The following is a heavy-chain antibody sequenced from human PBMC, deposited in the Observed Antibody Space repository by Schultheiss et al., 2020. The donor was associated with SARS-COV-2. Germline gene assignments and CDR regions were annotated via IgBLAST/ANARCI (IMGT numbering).Heavy chain of an antibody. J-gene: IGHJ4*02. Sequence: GSLRLSCAGSGFTFSNAWMNWVRQAPGKGLEWVGRIKSKTDGGTTDYAAPVKGRFTISRDDSKNTLYLEMNSLKTEDTAVYYCTTSLVGATTGRNDYWGQGALVTVSS. CDR1: GFTFSNAW. CDR2: IKSKTDGGTT. D-gene: IGHD1-26*01. CDR3: TTSLVGATTGRNDY. V-gene: IGHV3-15*01.